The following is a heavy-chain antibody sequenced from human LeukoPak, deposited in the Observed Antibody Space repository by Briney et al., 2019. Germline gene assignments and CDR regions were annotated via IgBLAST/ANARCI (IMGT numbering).Heavy chain of an antibody. CDR2: IYTSGST. Sequence: PSETLFLTCTVSGGSISNYYWSWIRQPAGKGLEWIGHIYTSGSTNYNPSLKSRVTMSVDTSKNQFSLNLSSVTAADTAVYYCARGGVDWTFDYWGQGTLVTVSS. J-gene: IGHJ4*02. D-gene: IGHD3-9*01. V-gene: IGHV4-4*07. CDR1: GGSISNYY. CDR3: ARGGVDWTFDY.